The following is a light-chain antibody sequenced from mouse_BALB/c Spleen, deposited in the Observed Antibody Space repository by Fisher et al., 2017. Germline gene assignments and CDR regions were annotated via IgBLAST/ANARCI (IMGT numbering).Light chain of an antibody. Sequence: IVMTQTTAIMSASPGEKVTLTCSASSSVSSSYLYWYQQKPGSSPKLWIYSTSNLASGVPARFSGSGSGTSYSLTISSMEAEDAATYYCQQWSSYPLRTFGGGTKLEIK. J-gene: IGKJ1*01. CDR3: QQWSSYPLRT. CDR1: SSVSSSY. V-gene: IGKV4-79*01. CDR2: STS.